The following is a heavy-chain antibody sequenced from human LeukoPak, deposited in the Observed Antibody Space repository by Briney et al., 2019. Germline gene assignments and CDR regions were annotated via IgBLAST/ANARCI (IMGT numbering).Heavy chain of an antibody. CDR1: GGSFSGYY. CDR2: INHSGST. V-gene: IGHV4-34*01. J-gene: IGHJ4*02. CDR3: ARGALYYYDSSGSLDY. D-gene: IGHD3-22*01. Sequence: SETLSLTCAVYGGSFSGYYWSWIRQPPGKGLEWIGKINHSGSTNYNPSLKSRVTISVDTSKNQFSLKLSSVTAADTAVYYCARGALYYYDSSGSLDYWGQGTLVTVSS.